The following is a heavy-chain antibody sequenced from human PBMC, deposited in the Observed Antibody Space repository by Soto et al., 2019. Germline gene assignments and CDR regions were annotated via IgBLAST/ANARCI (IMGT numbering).Heavy chain of an antibody. CDR2: ISGSGSNT. CDR1: RFTFSSYA. Sequence: EVQLSESGGGLVQPGGSLRLSCAASRFTFSSYAMNWVRQAPGKGLEWVSGISGSGSNTYYADSAKGRFTISRDNSKNTLFLQMNSLRAEDTAVYYCAKEGGSYSFSFDHWGQGTLVTASS. CDR3: AKEGGSYSFSFDH. V-gene: IGHV3-23*01. D-gene: IGHD1-26*01. J-gene: IGHJ4*02.